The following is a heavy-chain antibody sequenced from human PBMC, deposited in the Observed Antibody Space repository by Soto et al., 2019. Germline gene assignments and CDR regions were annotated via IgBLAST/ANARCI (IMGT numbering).Heavy chain of an antibody. V-gene: IGHV4-31*03. CDR1: GGSISSGGYY. CDR2: IYYSGST. D-gene: IGHD3-22*01. Sequence: QVQLQESGPGLVKPSQTLSLTCTVSGGSISSGGYYWSWIRQHPGKGLEWIGYIYYSGSTYYNPSLKRRVTISVDPSKNQFSLKLRSVTAADTAVYYCAISSGYADWFDPWGQGTLVTVSS. J-gene: IGHJ5*02. CDR3: AISSGYADWFDP.